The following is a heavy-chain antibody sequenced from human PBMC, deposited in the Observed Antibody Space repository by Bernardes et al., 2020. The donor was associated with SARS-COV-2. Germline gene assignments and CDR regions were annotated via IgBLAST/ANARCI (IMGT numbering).Heavy chain of an antibody. J-gene: IGHJ5*02. D-gene: IGHD6-19*01. Sequence: ASVKVSCKVSGYTLTALSMHWVRQAPGKGLEWMGGFDPEDGETIYAQKFQGRVTMTEDTSTDTAYMELSSLRSEDTAVYYCATGSPIAVAGWFDPWGQGTLVTVSS. CDR2: FDPEDGET. V-gene: IGHV1-24*01. CDR1: GYTLTALS. CDR3: ATGSPIAVAGWFDP.